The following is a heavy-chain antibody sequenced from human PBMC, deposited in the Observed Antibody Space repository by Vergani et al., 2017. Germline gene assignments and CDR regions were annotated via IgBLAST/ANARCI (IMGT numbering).Heavy chain of an antibody. Sequence: QVQLVQSGAEVKKPGSSVKVSCKASGGTFSSYTISWVRQAPGQGLEWMGRIIPILGIANYAQKFQGRVTITAEKSTSTAYMELSSLRSEETAVYYCASTYTTVTIGWFDPWGQGTLVTVSS. D-gene: IGHD4-17*01. CDR1: GGTFSSYT. CDR3: ASTYTTVTIGWFDP. CDR2: IIPILGIA. J-gene: IGHJ5*02. V-gene: IGHV1-69*02.